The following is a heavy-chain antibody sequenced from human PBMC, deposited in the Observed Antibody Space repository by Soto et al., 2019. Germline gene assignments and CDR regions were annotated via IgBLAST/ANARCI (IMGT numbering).Heavy chain of an antibody. CDR2: INHSGST. CDR3: ARGRGAARPQFDY. CDR1: GGSFSGYY. D-gene: IGHD6-6*01. Sequence: SETLSLTCAVYGGSFSGYYWSWIRQPPGKGLEWIGEINHSGSTNYNPSLKSRVTISVDTSKNQFSLKLSSVTAADTAVYYCARGRGAARPQFDYWGQGTLVTVSS. J-gene: IGHJ4*02. V-gene: IGHV4-34*01.